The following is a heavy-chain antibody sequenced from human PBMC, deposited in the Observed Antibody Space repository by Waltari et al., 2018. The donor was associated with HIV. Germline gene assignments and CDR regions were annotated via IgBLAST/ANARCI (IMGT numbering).Heavy chain of an antibody. D-gene: IGHD6-19*01. CDR1: GFTFSRYG. J-gene: IGHJ4*02. Sequence: QVQLVESGGGVVQYGRSLRLSCVASGFTFSRYGIPWVRQAPGKGLEWVAVIWYDGSNKYYADSVKGRFSISRDNSKNTVYLQMNSLRAEDTAEYYCARDSITVSGTFDYWGQGTLVTVSS. CDR2: IWYDGSNK. V-gene: IGHV3-33*01. CDR3: ARDSITVSGTFDY.